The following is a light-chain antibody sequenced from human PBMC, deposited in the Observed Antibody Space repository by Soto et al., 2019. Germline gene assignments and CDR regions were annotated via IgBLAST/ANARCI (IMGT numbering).Light chain of an antibody. CDR2: AAS. CDR3: QQSYTTPPLT. CDR1: QSISKY. J-gene: IGKJ4*01. Sequence: DLQMTQSPASLSASVGDRVTITCQASQSISKYLNWYQLKPGKAPKLLIYAASSLQSGVPSRFSGSGSGTDFTLTISSLQPEDYATYFCQQSYTTPPLTFGGGTKVDVK. V-gene: IGKV1-39*01.